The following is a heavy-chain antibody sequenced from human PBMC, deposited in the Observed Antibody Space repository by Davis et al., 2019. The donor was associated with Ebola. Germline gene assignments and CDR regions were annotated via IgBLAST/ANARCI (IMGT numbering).Heavy chain of an antibody. D-gene: IGHD4-23*01. V-gene: IGHV4-59*12. CDR1: SASISRYY. CDR3: ARDNDPYGGRYKYRPPYAFDL. J-gene: IGHJ3*01. CDR2: VYYAQA. Sequence: PSETLSLTCTVSSASISRYYFHWIRQAPGKTLEWVGYVYYAQAIYNPSLKSRVTIFSDTSKNSFSLRLTSVTASDTAIYFCARDNDPYGGRYKYRPPYAFDLWGQGTKVAVSS.